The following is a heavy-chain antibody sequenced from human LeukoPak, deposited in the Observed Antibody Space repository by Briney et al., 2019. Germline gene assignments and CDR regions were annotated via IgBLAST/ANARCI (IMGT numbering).Heavy chain of an antibody. V-gene: IGHV3-30*18. J-gene: IGHJ4*02. CDR3: AKDLRRKKIVWSGPPDY. CDR1: GFTFSSYG. Sequence: GGSLRLSCAASGFTFSSYGMHWVRQAPGKGQEWVAVISYDGSNKYYADSVKGRFTISRDNYKNTLYLQMNSLRAEDTAVYYCAKDLRRKKIVWSGPPDYWGQGTLVTVSS. CDR2: ISYDGSNK. D-gene: IGHD3-3*01.